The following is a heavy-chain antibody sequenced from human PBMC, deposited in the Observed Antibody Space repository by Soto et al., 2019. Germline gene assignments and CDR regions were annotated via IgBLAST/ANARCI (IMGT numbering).Heavy chain of an antibody. V-gene: IGHV3-7*01. J-gene: IGHJ6*02. CDR2: IKQDGSEK. D-gene: IGHD3-3*01. CDR1: GFTFSSYW. Sequence: GGSLRLSCAASGFTFSSYWMSWVRQAPGKGLEWVANIKQDGSEKYYVDSVKGRFTISRDNAKNSLYLQMNSLRAEDTAVYYCARSVDFWSGYYVYYYYGMDVWGQGTTVTVSS. CDR3: ARSVDFWSGYYVYYYYGMDV.